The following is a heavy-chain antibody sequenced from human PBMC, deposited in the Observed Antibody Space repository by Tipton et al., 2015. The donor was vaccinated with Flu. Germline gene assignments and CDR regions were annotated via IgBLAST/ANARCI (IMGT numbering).Heavy chain of an antibody. CDR2: IYYSGST. Sequence: LRLSCTVSGGSISGGGYYWSWIRQHPGKGLEWIGYIYYSGSTYYNPSLKSRVTISVDTSKNQFSLKLSSVTAADTAVYYCAGSIGFGYYFDYWGQGTLVTVSS. CDR1: GGSISGGGYY. V-gene: IGHV4-31*03. J-gene: IGHJ4*02. CDR3: AGSIGFGYYFDY. D-gene: IGHD3-10*01.